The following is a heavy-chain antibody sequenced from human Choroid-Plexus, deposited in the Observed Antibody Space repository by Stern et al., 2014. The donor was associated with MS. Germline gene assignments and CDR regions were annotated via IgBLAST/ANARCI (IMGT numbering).Heavy chain of an antibody. V-gene: IGHV3-30*18. CDR2: VSYDGSNK. Sequence: DQLVESGGGVVQPGRPLRLSCVASGFTFGSCAMHWVRQAPGKGLAWVAGVSYDGSNKYYADSVKGRFTISRDNSQNTLYMQMSSLRPEDTAVYYCAKDRQYLTYFFDHWVQGSLVTVSS. J-gene: IGHJ5*02. D-gene: IGHD2/OR15-2a*01. CDR3: AKDRQYLTYFFDH. CDR1: GFTFGSCA.